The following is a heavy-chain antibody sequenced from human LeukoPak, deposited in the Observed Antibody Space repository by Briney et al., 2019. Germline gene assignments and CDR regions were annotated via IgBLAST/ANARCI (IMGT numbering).Heavy chain of an antibody. CDR2: INHSGST. Sequence: PSETLSLTCAVYGGSFSGYYWSWIRQPPGKGLEWIGEINHSGSTNYNPSLKSRVTISVDTSKNQFSLKLSSVTAADTAVYYCARVTGSSSWFDSPYYYMDVWGKGTTVTVSS. CDR3: ARVTGSSSWFDSPYYYMDV. V-gene: IGHV4-34*01. CDR1: GGSFSGYY. J-gene: IGHJ6*03. D-gene: IGHD6-13*01.